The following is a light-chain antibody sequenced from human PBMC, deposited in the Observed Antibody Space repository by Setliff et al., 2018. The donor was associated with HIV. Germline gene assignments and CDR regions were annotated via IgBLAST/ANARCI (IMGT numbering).Light chain of an antibody. J-gene: IGLJ1*01. Sequence: QSALTQPASVSGSPGQSITISCTGTSRDVGGYNYVSWYQQHPGKAPKLMIYEVRNRPSGVSSRFSGSKPGTTASLTISGLQPEDEADYYCSSYAITNTLLFGTGTKVTVL. CDR1: SRDVGGYNY. CDR3: SSYAITNTLL. V-gene: IGLV2-14*01. CDR2: EVR.